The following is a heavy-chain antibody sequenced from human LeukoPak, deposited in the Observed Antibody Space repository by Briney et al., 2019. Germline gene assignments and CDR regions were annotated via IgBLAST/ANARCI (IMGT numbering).Heavy chain of an antibody. D-gene: IGHD2-2*01. CDR1: GGTFSSYA. J-gene: IGHJ6*03. CDR2: IIPIFGTA. CDR3: AGVVAYCSSTSCYRSILPPYYYMDV. Sequence: SVKVSCKASGGTFSSYAISWVRQAPGQGLEWMGGIIPIFGTANYAQKFQGRVTITADESTSTAYMELSSLRSEDTAVYYCAGVVAYCSSTSCYRSILPPYYYMDVWGKGTTVTVSS. V-gene: IGHV1-69*13.